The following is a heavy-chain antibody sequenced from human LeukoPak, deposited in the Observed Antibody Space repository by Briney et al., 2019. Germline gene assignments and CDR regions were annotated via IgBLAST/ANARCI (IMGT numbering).Heavy chain of an antibody. CDR2: IKEDGSEK. CDR3: AREMVVVVPAATRPYYYYYMDV. D-gene: IGHD2-2*01. J-gene: IGHJ6*03. Sequence: GGSLRLSCVASGFTLSNYWMSWVRQAPGKGLEWVANIKEDGSEKYYVGSVKGRFTISRDNAKNSLYLHMDSLRAEDTAVYYCAREMVVVVPAATRPYYYYYMDVWGKGTTVTVSS. CDR1: GFTLSNYW. V-gene: IGHV3-7*01.